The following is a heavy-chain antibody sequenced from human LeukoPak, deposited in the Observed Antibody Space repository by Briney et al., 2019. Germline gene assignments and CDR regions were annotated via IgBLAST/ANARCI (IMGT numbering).Heavy chain of an antibody. D-gene: IGHD6-25*01. J-gene: IGHJ4*02. CDR1: GFTFGSYA. CDR2: ISYDESNK. V-gene: IGHV3-30-3*01. CDR3: ARDRSATY. Sequence: AGGSLRLSCAASGFTFGSYAMYWARQAPAKGLEWVAVISYDESNKYYADSVKGRFTISRDNSKNTLYLQMNSLRADDTAVYYCARDRSATYWGQGTVVTVSS.